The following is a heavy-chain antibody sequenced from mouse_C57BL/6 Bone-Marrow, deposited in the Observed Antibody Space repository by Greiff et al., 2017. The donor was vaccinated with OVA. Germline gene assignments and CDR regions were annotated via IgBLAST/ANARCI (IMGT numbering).Heavy chain of an antibody. Sequence: EVQLQESGPVLVKPGASVKMSCKASGYTFTDYYMNWVKQSHGKSLEWIGVINPYNGGTSYNQKFKGKATLTVDKSSSTAYMELNSLTSEDSAVYYCARYGNLAWFAYWGQGTLVTVSA. J-gene: IGHJ3*01. CDR2: INPYNGGT. V-gene: IGHV1-19*01. D-gene: IGHD2-1*01. CDR3: ARYGNLAWFAY. CDR1: GYTFTDYY.